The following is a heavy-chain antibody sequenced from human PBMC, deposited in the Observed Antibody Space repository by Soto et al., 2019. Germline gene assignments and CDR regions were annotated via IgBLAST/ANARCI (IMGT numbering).Heavy chain of an antibody. J-gene: IGHJ4*02. Sequence: GGPLRLSCAASGFTFSNHGVLWVRQAPDKGLEWVATIWYDGSNKYYADSVKGRFTISRDNSKNTLYLQMNSLRAEDTAVYCCARDLGTTVTSFDYWGQGTLVTVSS. CDR1: GFTFSNHG. CDR2: IWYDGSNK. V-gene: IGHV3-33*01. CDR3: ARDLGTTVTSFDY. D-gene: IGHD4-17*01.